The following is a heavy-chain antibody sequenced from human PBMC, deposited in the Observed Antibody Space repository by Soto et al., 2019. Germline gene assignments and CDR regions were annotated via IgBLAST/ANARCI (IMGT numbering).Heavy chain of an antibody. D-gene: IGHD2-15*01. CDR2: ISGSGGST. J-gene: IGHJ4*02. V-gene: IGHV3-23*01. Sequence: EVQLLESGGGLVQPGGSLRLSCAASGFTFSSYAMSWVRQAPGKGLEWVSAISGSGGSTYYADSVKGRFTISRDNSKNTVYLQMNRLRAEDTGVYYCAKPVGKAATGVPFDYWGQGTLVTVSS. CDR1: GFTFSSYA. CDR3: AKPVGKAATGVPFDY.